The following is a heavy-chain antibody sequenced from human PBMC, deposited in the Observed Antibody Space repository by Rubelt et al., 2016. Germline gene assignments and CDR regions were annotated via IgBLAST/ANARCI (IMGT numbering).Heavy chain of an antibody. J-gene: IGHJ1*01. CDR2: IRYDGSNK. Sequence: QVQLVESGGGVVQPGGSLRLSCAASGFTFSSYGMHWVRQAPGKGLEWVAFIRYDGSNKYYADSVKGRFTISRDNSKNTLYLQMNSLRAEDTALYYCAKPARLDYGINAEYFQHWGQGTPVTVSS. CDR3: AKPARLDYGINAEYFQH. V-gene: IGHV3-30*02. CDR1: GFTFSSYG. D-gene: IGHD4-17*01.